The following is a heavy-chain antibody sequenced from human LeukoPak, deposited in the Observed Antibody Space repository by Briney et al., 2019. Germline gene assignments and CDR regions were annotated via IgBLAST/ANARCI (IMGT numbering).Heavy chain of an antibody. J-gene: IGHJ6*03. CDR2: MNPNSGNT. V-gene: IGHV1-8*03. CDR1: GYTFTSYD. D-gene: IGHD4-17*01. CDR3: ARGGLRSISVYYYYYMDV. Sequence: ASVKVSCKASGYTFTSYDINWVRQATGQGLEWMGRMNPNSGNTGYAQKFQGRVTITRNTSISTAYMELSSLRSEDTAVYYCARGGLRSISVYYYYYMDVWGKGTTVTVSS.